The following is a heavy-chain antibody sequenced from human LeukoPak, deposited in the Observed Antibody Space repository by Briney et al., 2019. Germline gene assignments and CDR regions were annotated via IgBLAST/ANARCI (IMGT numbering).Heavy chain of an antibody. CDR1: GGFISSYY. CDR3: ARDKDIVVVPAARIDAFDI. CDR2: IYTSGST. D-gene: IGHD2-2*01. Sequence: SETLSLTCTVSGGFISSYYWSWIRQPAGKGLEWIGRIYTSGSTNYNPSLKSRVTMSVDTSKNQFSLKLSSVTAADTAVYYCARDKDIVVVPAARIDAFDIWGQGTMVTVSS. J-gene: IGHJ3*02. V-gene: IGHV4-4*07.